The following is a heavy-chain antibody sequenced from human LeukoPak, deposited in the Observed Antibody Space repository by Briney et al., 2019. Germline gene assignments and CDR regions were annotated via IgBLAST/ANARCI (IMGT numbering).Heavy chain of an antibody. Sequence: SETLSLTCTVSGGSISSGHYWGWIRQPPGKWLEWIGSMYHSGSTYYNPPLKSRVTISEDTSKNQFSLKLRSVTAADTAVYYCARGPRFGELLWHWFDPWGQGTLVTVSS. V-gene: IGHV4-38-2*02. CDR1: GGSISSGHY. CDR2: MYHSGST. D-gene: IGHD3-10*01. J-gene: IGHJ5*02. CDR3: ARGPRFGELLWHWFDP.